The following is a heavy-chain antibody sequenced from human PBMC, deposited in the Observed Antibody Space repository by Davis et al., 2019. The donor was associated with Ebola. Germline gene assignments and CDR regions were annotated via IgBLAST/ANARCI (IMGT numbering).Heavy chain of an antibody. CDR1: GNSFTSHW. J-gene: IGHJ4*02. V-gene: IGHV5-51*01. Sequence: GESLKISCKDSGNSFTSHWIGWVRQMPGKGLDWMGIIYTGDSDTRYSPSFRGQVTISADKSMKTAFLQWSSLKASDTAMYYCARLDGPYSSSPWYFDYWGQGTLVTVSS. D-gene: IGHD6-6*01. CDR3: ARLDGPYSSSPWYFDY. CDR2: IYTGDSDT.